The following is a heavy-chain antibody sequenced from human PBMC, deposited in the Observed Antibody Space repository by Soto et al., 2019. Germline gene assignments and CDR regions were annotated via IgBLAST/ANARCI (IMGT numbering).Heavy chain of an antibody. CDR2: VHGGGST. CDR1: GFTVSNNH. V-gene: IGHV3-53*01. D-gene: IGHD3-16*01. CDR3: AGRLTTAASLDY. J-gene: IGHJ4*02. Sequence: VPLVESGGGLIQPGGSLRLSCAASGFTVSNNHMTWVRQAAGKGLELVSFVHGGGSTSYADSVKGRFTISRDNSKNTLYPQMDSLRAEDTAIYYCAGRLTTAASLDYWGRGTLVTVSS.